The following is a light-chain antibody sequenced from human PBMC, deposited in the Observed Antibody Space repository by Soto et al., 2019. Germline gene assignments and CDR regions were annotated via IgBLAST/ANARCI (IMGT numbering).Light chain of an antibody. CDR1: SSDVGGYNY. Sequence: QSALTQPRSVSGSPGQSVTISCTGTSSDVGGYNYVSWYQQHPGKAPKLMIYDVSKRPSGVPDRFSGSKSGNTSSLTISGLQDADEADYYCCSYAGSYTYVFGTGTTLTV. CDR3: CSYAGSYTYV. J-gene: IGLJ1*01. V-gene: IGLV2-11*01. CDR2: DVS.